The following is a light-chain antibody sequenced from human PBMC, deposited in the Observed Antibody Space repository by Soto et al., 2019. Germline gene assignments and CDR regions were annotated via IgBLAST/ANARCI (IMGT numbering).Light chain of an antibody. CDR1: QDISTY. CDR3: QQYETLPLT. J-gene: IGKJ4*01. V-gene: IGKV1-33*01. CDR2: DVS. Sequence: DILMTQSPSSLSASVGDRVTITCQASQDISTYLNWYQQIPGKAPALLIFDVSNLQTGVPSRFSGSGSGRHFTFTISSLQPEDVATYYCQQYETLPLTFGGWTKVEMK.